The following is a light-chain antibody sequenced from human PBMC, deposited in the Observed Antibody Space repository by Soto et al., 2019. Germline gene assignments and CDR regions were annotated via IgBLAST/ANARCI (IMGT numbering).Light chain of an antibody. CDR2: GDT. CDR3: QSYDSSLRGSV. V-gene: IGLV1-40*01. Sequence: QSVLTQPPSVSGAPGQRVTISCTGSSSNIGADYDVDWYQQHPGTAPKLLIFGDTNRPSGVPHRFSGSKSGTSASLAIAGLQADDEADYYCQSYDSSLRGSVFGGGTKLTVL. J-gene: IGLJ2*01. CDR1: SSNIGADYD.